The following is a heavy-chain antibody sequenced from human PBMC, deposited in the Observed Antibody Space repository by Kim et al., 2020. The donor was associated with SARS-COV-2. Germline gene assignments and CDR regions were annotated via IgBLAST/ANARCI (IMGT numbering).Heavy chain of an antibody. V-gene: IGHV3-49*04. CDR2: IRSKAYGGTT. Sequence: GGSLRLSCTASGFTFGDYAMSWVRQAPGKGLEWVGFIRSKAYGGTTEYAASVKGRFTISRDDSKSIAYLQMNSLKTEDTAVYYCTVGSGSYYSVGSPGYWGQGTLVTVSS. J-gene: IGHJ4*02. CDR3: TVGSGSYYSVGSPGY. D-gene: IGHD3-10*01. CDR1: GFTFGDYA.